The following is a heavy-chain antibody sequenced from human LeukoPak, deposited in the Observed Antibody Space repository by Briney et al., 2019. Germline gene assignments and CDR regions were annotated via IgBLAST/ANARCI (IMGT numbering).Heavy chain of an antibody. CDR2: IQFSGTT. CDR1: GGSISSFY. J-gene: IGHJ3*02. CDR3: ARGRPGYDFWSGPDAFDI. D-gene: IGHD3-3*01. V-gene: IGHV4-59*01. Sequence: RSSETLSLTCAVSGGSISSFYWTWIRQPPGKRLEWIGYIQFSGTTNYSPSLKSRVTISVDTSKNQFSLKLSSVTAADTAVYYCARGRPGYDFWSGPDAFDIWGQGTMVTVSS.